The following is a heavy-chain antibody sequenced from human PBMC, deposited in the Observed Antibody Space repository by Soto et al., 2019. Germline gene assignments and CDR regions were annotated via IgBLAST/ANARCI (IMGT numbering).Heavy chain of an antibody. CDR2: ISSSTGYT. CDR3: ATDDSSVLEYFDY. V-gene: IGHV3-11*06. J-gene: IGHJ4*02. Sequence: PGGSLRLSCAASGFTFSDYYMSWIRQAPGKGLEWNSYISSSTGYTNYADSVKGRFTISRDNAKNSLYLQMNSLRAEDTAVYYCATDDSSVLEYFDYWGQGTLVTVSS. D-gene: IGHD3-22*01. CDR1: GFTFSDYY.